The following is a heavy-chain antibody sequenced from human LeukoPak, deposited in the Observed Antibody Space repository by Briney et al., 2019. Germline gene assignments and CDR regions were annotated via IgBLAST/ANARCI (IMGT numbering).Heavy chain of an antibody. CDR3: ARGRTVPVRPNYYMDV. D-gene: IGHD4-17*01. J-gene: IGHJ6*03. Sequence: SETLSPTCAVYGGSFSGYYWSWIRQPPGEGLEWIGEINHSGSTNYNPSLKSRVTISEDTSKNQFSLKLSSVTAADTAVYYCARGRTVPVRPNYYMDVWGKGTTVTVSS. CDR2: INHSGST. CDR1: GGSFSGYY. V-gene: IGHV4-34*01.